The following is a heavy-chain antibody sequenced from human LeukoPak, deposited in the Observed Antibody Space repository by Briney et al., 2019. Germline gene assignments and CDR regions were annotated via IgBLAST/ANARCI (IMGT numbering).Heavy chain of an antibody. J-gene: IGHJ3*02. V-gene: IGHV1-18*01. D-gene: IGHD3-3*01. Sequence: ASVKVSCKASGYTFTSYGISWVRQAPGQGLEWMGWISAYNGNTNYAQKLQGRVTMTTDTSTSTAYMELRSLRSDDTAVYYCARGRAWRGFYTTPTSYDAFDIWGQGTMVTVSS. CDR2: ISAYNGNT. CDR3: ARGRAWRGFYTTPTSYDAFDI. CDR1: GYTFTSYG.